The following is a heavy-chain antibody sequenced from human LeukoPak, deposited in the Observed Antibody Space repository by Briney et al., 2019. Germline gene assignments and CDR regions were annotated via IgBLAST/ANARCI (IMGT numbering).Heavy chain of an antibody. D-gene: IGHD3-3*01. CDR2: ISYDGSNK. CDR3: ARGGGFLSDH. Sequence: GGSLRLSCAASGFTFSSYAMHWVRQAPGKGLEWVAVISYDGSNKYYADSVKGRFTISRDNSKNTLYLQMNSLRAEDTAVYYCARGGGFLSDHWGQGTLVTVSS. CDR1: GFTFSSYA. V-gene: IGHV3-30-3*01. J-gene: IGHJ4*02.